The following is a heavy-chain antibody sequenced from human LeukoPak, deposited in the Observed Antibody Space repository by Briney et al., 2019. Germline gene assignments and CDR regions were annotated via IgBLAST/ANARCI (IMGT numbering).Heavy chain of an antibody. Sequence: GALVKVSCKASGYTFTSYGISWVRQAPGQGLEWMGWISAYNGNTNYAQKLQDRVTMTTDTSTSTAYMELRSLRSDDTAMYYCAREGIRIAAAGTIDYWGQGTLVTVSS. J-gene: IGHJ4*02. V-gene: IGHV1-18*01. CDR1: GYTFTSYG. D-gene: IGHD6-13*01. CDR3: AREGIRIAAAGTIDY. CDR2: ISAYNGNT.